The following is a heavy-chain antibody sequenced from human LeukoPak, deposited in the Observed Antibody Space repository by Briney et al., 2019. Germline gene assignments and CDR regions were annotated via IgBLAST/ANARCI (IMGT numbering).Heavy chain of an antibody. Sequence: GGSLRLSCAASGFTFSNYAMTWVRQAPEKGLKWVSSISDSGGGTHYEDSVKGRFTISRDNSKNTLYLQMNSLRAEDTAVYYCAREFDYSTSGAGYWGQGTLVTVSS. V-gene: IGHV3-23*01. CDR1: GFTFSNYA. CDR2: ISDSGGGT. D-gene: IGHD4-11*01. CDR3: AREFDYSTSGAGY. J-gene: IGHJ4*02.